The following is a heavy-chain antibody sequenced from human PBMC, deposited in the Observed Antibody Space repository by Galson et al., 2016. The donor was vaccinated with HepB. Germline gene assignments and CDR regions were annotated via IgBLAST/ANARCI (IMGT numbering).Heavy chain of an antibody. J-gene: IGHJ6*04. Sequence: SLRLSCAVSGFTVNNNYMSWVRQAPGKGLEGVSVMYSGGVTNSGDSVKGRATISRDNSKHTLSLQMNSLIAEDTAVYYCVHGSTAPAVWGKGTTVTVAS. CDR1: GFTVNNNY. V-gene: IGHV3-66*01. D-gene: IGHD1-26*01. CDR2: MYSGGVT. CDR3: VHGSTAPAV.